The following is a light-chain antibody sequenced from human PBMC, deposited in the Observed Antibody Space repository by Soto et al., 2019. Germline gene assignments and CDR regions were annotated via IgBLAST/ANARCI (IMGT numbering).Light chain of an antibody. CDR3: QQSYSTPHT. CDR1: QTINKY. Sequence: DIQMTQSPSSLSASVGDRVTITCRASQTINKYLNWYHQKPGQAPKLLMYATSNLQSGVPSRFSGSGSGTDFTLTISSLQPEDFGTYYCQQSYSTPHTFGQGTKLEI. J-gene: IGKJ2*01. CDR2: ATS. V-gene: IGKV1-39*01.